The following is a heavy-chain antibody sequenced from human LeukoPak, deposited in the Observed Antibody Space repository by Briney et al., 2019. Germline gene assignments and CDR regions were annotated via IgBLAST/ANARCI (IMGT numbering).Heavy chain of an antibody. J-gene: IGHJ5*02. D-gene: IGHD4-23*01. CDR2: IIPIFGTA. CDR3: ARDGTTVVTPGSEWFDP. Sequence: SVKVSCKASGGTFSGYAISWVRQAPGQGLEWMGGIIPIFGTANYAQKFQGRVTITADESTSTAYMELSSLRSEDTAVYYCARDGTTVVTPGSEWFDPWGQGTLVTVSS. CDR1: GGTFSGYA. V-gene: IGHV1-69*13.